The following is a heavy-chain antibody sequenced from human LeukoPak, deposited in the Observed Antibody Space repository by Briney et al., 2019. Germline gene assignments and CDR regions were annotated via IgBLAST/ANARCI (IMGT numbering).Heavy chain of an antibody. CDR2: ISGSGGST. V-gene: IGHV3-23*01. CDR1: GFTFSSYA. D-gene: IGHD5-18*01. Sequence: GGSLRLSCAASGFTFSSYAMNWVRQAPGKGLEWVSVISGSGGSTYYADSVKGRFTISRDNAKNSLYLQMNSLRAEDTAVYYCARDKDTASDYYYGMDVWGQGTTVTVSS. CDR3: ARDKDTASDYYYGMDV. J-gene: IGHJ6*02.